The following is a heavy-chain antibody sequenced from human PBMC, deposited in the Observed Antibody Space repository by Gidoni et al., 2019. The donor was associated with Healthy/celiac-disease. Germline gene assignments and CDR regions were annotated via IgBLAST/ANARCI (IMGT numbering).Heavy chain of an antibody. D-gene: IGHD2-21*01. CDR3: ASQPYCGGDCYSRGGYFDY. CDR2: IYYSGST. J-gene: IGHJ4*02. Sequence: QVQLQESGPGLVKPSETLSLTCTVSVGSISSYYWSWIRQPPGKGLEWIGNIYYSGSTNYNPSLKSRVTISVDTSKNQFSLKLSSVTAADTAVYYCASQPYCGGDCYSRGGYFDYWGQGTLVTVSS. CDR1: VGSISSYY. V-gene: IGHV4-59*01.